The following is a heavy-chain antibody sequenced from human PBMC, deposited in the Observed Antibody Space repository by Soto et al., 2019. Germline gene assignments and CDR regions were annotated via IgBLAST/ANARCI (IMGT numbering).Heavy chain of an antibody. D-gene: IGHD3-3*01. CDR2: ISYDGSNK. J-gene: IGHJ3*02. Sequence: GGSLRLSCAASGFTFSSYAMHWVRQAPGKGLEWVAVISYDGSNKYYADSVKGRFTISRDNSKNTLYLQMNSLRAEDTAVYYCARDGVLRFLEWLAMQNAFDIWGQGTMVTVSS. CDR1: GFTFSSYA. V-gene: IGHV3-30-3*01. CDR3: ARDGVLRFLEWLAMQNAFDI.